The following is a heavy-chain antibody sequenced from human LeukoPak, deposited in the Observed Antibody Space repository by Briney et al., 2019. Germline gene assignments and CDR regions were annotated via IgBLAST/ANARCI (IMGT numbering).Heavy chain of an antibody. Sequence: SSETLSLTCTVSGGSVSGYHWSWIRQPPGKGLEWIGYIHYTGTTNYDPSLKSRVTISPDTSKKQFSLILSSVTAADTAVYYCARLKAVTGTSDYFDYWGQGILVTVSS. CDR3: ARLKAVTGTSDYFDY. V-gene: IGHV4-59*02. J-gene: IGHJ4*02. D-gene: IGHD6-19*01. CDR1: GGSVSGYH. CDR2: IHYTGTT.